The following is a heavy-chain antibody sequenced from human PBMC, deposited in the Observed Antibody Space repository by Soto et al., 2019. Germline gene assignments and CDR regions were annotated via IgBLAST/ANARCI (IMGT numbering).Heavy chain of an antibody. CDR3: ARADMMPEAARLRMGYYYMDV. D-gene: IGHD6-6*01. CDR2: INDGNGNT. J-gene: IGHJ6*03. CDR1: GYTFTSYA. Sequence: ASVKVSCKASGYTFTSYAMHWVRQAPGQRLEWMGWINDGNGNTKYSQKFQGSTNITRDTSASTAYMELSSLSSEDTAVYYCARADMMPEAARLRMGYYYMDVWGKGTTVTVSS. V-gene: IGHV1-3*01.